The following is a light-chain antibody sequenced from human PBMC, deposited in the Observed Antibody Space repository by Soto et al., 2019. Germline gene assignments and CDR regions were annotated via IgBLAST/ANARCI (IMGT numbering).Light chain of an antibody. Sequence: EIELTQSPGTLSLSPGERATLSCRASQSVSSSYLAWYQQKPGQAPRLLIYGASSRATGIPDRFSGSGSGTDFTLTISRLEPEDFAVYYWQQYGSSITFGQGTRLEIK. V-gene: IGKV3-20*01. CDR2: GAS. CDR1: QSVSSSY. J-gene: IGKJ5*01. CDR3: QQYGSSIT.